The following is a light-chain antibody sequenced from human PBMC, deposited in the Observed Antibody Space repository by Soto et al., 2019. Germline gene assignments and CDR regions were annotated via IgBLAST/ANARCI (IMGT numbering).Light chain of an antibody. J-gene: IGKJ4*01. Sequence: ESVLTQSPGTLSLSPGERATLSCRASQSLANSFLAWYQQKPGQTPRLLIYGASTRATGIPYMFSGSGSGTDFTLTISRLEPEDFAVYYCQQYVTSTLTFGGGTKGEIK. CDR1: QSLANSF. CDR3: QQYVTSTLT. V-gene: IGKV3-20*01. CDR2: GAS.